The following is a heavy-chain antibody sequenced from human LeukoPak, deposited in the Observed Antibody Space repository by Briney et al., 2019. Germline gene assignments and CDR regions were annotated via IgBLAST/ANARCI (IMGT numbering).Heavy chain of an antibody. CDR3: ARGRGYYYYYGMDV. Sequence: QPSETLSLTCAVYGGSFSGYYWSWIRQPPGKGLEWIGEINHSGSTNYNPSLKSRVTISVHTSKNQFSLKLSSVTAADTAVYYCARGRGYYYYYGMDVWGQGTTVTVSS. J-gene: IGHJ6*02. V-gene: IGHV4-34*01. CDR1: GGSFSGYY. D-gene: IGHD3-10*01. CDR2: INHSGST.